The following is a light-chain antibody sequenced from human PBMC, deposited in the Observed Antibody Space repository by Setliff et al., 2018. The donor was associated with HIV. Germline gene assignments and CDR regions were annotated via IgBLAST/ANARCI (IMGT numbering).Light chain of an antibody. J-gene: IGLJ1*01. Sequence: SYELTQPPSVSVSPGQTASITCSGDNLGEKYASWYQQKPGQSPVVVIYQDNKRPSGIPERFSGSNSGNTATLTISGTQAMDEAGYYCQAWDSSSAAYVFGTGTKVTVL. CDR3: QAWDSSSAAYV. CDR2: QDN. CDR1: NLGEKY. V-gene: IGLV3-1*01.